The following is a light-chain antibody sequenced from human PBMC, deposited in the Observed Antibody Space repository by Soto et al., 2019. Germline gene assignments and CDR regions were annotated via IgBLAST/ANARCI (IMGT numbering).Light chain of an antibody. CDR3: SSYTSSSTVV. Sequence: QSALTQPPSVSGSPGQSVTISCTGTSRDVGSYNRVSWYQQPPGTAPKLMIYEVSNRPSGVPDRFSGSKSGNTASQTISGLQAEDEADYYCSSYTSSSTVVFGGGTKVTVL. V-gene: IGLV2-18*02. CDR2: EVS. CDR1: SRDVGSYNR. J-gene: IGLJ2*01.